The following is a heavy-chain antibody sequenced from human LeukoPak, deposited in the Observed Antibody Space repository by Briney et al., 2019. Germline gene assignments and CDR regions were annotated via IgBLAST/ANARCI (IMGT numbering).Heavy chain of an antibody. D-gene: IGHD4-17*01. CDR3: ARDSFLGYGDYEGLGY. Sequence: ASVKVSCKASGYTFTSYGISLVRQAPGQGLEWMGWISAYNGNTNYAQKLQGRVTMTTDTSTSTAYMELRSLRSDDTAVYYCARDSFLGYGDYEGLGYWGQGTLVTVSS. V-gene: IGHV1-18*01. CDR1: GYTFTSYG. CDR2: ISAYNGNT. J-gene: IGHJ4*02.